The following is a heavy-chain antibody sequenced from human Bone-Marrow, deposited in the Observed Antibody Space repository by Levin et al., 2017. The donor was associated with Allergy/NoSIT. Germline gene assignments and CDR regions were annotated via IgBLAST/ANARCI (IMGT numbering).Heavy chain of an antibody. CDR3: AKGSGSDLEWHFDL. CDR2: ISWKSAYV. J-gene: IGHJ2*01. CDR1: GFSFDDYA. Sequence: GGSLRLSCAGTGFSFDDYAMHWVRQAPGKGLEWVSGISWKSAYVAYADSVEGRFTISRDNAKNSLYLQMNSLRVEDTALYYCAKGSGSDLEWHFDLWGRGTLVTVSA. D-gene: IGHD1-1*01. V-gene: IGHV3-9*01.